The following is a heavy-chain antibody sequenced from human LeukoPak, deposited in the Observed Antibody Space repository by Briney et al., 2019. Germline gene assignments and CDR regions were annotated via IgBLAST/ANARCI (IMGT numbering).Heavy chain of an antibody. CDR3: AKVGGMEGAFDI. D-gene: IGHD1-26*01. V-gene: IGHV3-9*01. Sequence: GGSLRLSCAASGFTFDDYAMHWVRQAPGKGLEWVSGISWNSGSIGYADSVKGRFTISRDNAKNSLYLQMNSLRAEDTALYYCAKVGGMEGAFDIWGQGTMVTVSS. CDR1: GFTFDDYA. J-gene: IGHJ3*02. CDR2: ISWNSGSI.